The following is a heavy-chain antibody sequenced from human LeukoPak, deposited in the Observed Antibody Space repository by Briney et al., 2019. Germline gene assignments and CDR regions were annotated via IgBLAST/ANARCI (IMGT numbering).Heavy chain of an antibody. J-gene: IGHJ5*02. V-gene: IGHV4-59*12. CDR2: IYHSGST. CDR1: GDSISTYY. CDR3: ARDNSVRDTAWWFDP. D-gene: IGHD2-21*02. Sequence: SETLSLTCTVSGDSISTYYWSWIRQPPGKGLEWIGSIYHSGSTNYNPSLKSRVTISVDTSKNQFSLKLSSVTAADTAVYYCARDNSVRDTAWWFDPWGQGTLVTVSS.